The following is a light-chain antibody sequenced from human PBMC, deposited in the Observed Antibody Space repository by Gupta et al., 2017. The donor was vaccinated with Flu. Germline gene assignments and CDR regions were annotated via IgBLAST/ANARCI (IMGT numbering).Light chain of an antibody. CDR2: DAS. J-gene: IGKJ2*02. V-gene: IGKV3-11*01. CDR1: LSVRRY. CDR3: QQRNIGHPKCT. Sequence: EIVLTQYPVTPSLSPGERATLSCRARLSVRRYLAWYKKKPGQAPMLVIYDASKRAKGIRAKFSGSGDGTDASLTMTSREPEDFAVYYCQQRNIGHPKCTFGQGTKVDIK.